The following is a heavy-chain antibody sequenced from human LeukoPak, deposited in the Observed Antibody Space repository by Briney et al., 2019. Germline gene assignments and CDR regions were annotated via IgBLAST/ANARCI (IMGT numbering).Heavy chain of an antibody. CDR2: ISDSGGDT. D-gene: IGHD2-2*02. J-gene: IGHJ4*02. V-gene: IGHV3-23*01. CDR1: GFTFSYYA. Sequence: GGSLRFSCAASGFTFSYYAMSWVRQAPGRGLEWVSVISDSGGDTSYADSGKGRFTISRDNSKNTVHLQMNSLRVEDTAVYYCAKTDCTSSSCYTIDSWGQGTLVTVSS. CDR3: AKTDCTSSSCYTIDS.